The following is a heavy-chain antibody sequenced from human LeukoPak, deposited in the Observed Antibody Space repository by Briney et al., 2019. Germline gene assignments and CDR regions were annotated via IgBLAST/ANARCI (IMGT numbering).Heavy chain of an antibody. D-gene: IGHD6-13*01. CDR1: GFTLSTYW. CDR2: IKEDGSKK. V-gene: IGHV3-7*04. CDR3: ARAIAAAGAY. J-gene: IGHJ4*02. Sequence: PGGSLRLSCAASGFTLSTYWISWVRQAPGKGLEWVANIKEDGSKKYYVDSVKGRFTISRDSAKNAVFLQMNSLRAEDTAVYYCARAIAAAGAYWGQGTLVTVSS.